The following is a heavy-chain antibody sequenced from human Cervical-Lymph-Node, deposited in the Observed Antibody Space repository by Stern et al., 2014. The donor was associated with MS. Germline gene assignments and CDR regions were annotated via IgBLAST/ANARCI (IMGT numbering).Heavy chain of an antibody. CDR3: AREAYTSGSDY. CDR1: GYTFSSYG. D-gene: IGHD6-19*01. CDR2: ISTYNGNA. V-gene: IGHV1-18*01. Sequence: DQLVESGAEVKKPGASVKVSGKTSGYTFSSYGISWVRQAPGQGLEWMGWISTYNGNANYAQKLHGRVTVTTDTSTTTVYMELRSLRSDDTAVYYCAREAYTSGSDYWGQGTLVTVSS. J-gene: IGHJ4*02.